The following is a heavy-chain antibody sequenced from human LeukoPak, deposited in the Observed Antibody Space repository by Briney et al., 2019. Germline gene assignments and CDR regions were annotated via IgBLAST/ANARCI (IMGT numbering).Heavy chain of an antibody. V-gene: IGHV4-34*01. J-gene: IGHJ5*02. CDR2: INHSGST. Sequence: PSETLPLTCAVYGGSFSGYYWSWIRQPPGKGLEWIGEINHSGSTNYNPSLKSRVTISVDTSKNQFSLKLSSVTAADTAVYYCARYGPIVVVPAVTFDPWGQGTLVTVSS. CDR3: ARYGPIVVVPAVTFDP. D-gene: IGHD2-2*01. CDR1: GGSFSGYY.